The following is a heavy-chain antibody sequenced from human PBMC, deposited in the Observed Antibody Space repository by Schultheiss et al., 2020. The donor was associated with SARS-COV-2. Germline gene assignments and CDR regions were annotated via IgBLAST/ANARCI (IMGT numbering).Heavy chain of an antibody. V-gene: IGHV3-33*01. Sequence: GGSLRLSCAASGFTFSSYGMHWVRQAPGKGLEWVAVIWYDGSNKYYADSVKGRFTISRDNSKNTLYLQMNSLRAEDTAVYYCARDVGYCSSTSCSVWGKGTTVTVSS. CDR1: GFTFSSYG. CDR2: IWYDGSNK. CDR3: ARDVGYCSSTSCSV. J-gene: IGHJ6*04. D-gene: IGHD2-2*01.